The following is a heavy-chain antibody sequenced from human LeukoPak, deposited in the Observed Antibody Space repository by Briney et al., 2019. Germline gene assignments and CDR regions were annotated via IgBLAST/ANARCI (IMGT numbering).Heavy chain of an antibody. J-gene: IGHJ4*02. CDR1: GGSISGSSYY. CDR3: ARSSYGAGSKPYWVDY. Sequence: PSETLSLTCTVSGGSISGSSYYWAWIRQPPGKGLEYIGSYSGSTYYNPSLKSRVTISVDTSKKQFSLKLSSVTAADTAVYYCARSSYGAGSKPYWVDYWGQGTLVTVSS. V-gene: IGHV4-39*01. CDR2: YSGST. D-gene: IGHD3-10*01.